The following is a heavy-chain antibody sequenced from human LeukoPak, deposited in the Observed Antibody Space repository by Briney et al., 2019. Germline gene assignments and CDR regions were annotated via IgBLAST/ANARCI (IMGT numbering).Heavy chain of an antibody. CDR1: GFTFSSYW. D-gene: IGHD2-21*01. Sequence: GGSLRLSCAASGFTFSSYWMSWVRQAPGKGLEWVANINQDGSEKYSVDSVKGRFTISRDNAKNSLFLQMNSLRAEDTAVYYCVRDWAYEPDYWGQGTLVTVSS. V-gene: IGHV3-7*05. J-gene: IGHJ4*02. CDR3: VRDWAYEPDY. CDR2: INQDGSEK.